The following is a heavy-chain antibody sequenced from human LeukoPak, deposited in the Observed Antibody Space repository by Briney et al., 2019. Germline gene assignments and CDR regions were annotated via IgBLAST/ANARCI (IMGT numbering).Heavy chain of an antibody. D-gene: IGHD3-22*01. CDR3: AGNYYDPSGYYYAY. CDR2: IYKNGNT. V-gene: IGHV3-53*01. CDR1: GFTFSSYG. Sequence: PGGSLRLSCAASGFTFSSYGMHWVRQAPGKGLEWVSFIYKNGNTYYADSVKGRFTVSRDNSKNTLFLQMNSLRAEDTALYYCAGNYYDPSGYYYAYWGQGTLVTVSS. J-gene: IGHJ4*02.